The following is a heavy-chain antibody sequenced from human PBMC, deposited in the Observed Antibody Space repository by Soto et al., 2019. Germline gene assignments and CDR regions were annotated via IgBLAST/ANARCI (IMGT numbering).Heavy chain of an antibody. D-gene: IGHD5-12*01. CDR2: INAGNGNT. CDR3: ARVGWLRFVGEYGMDV. V-gene: IGHV1-3*01. CDR1: GYTFTSYA. Sequence: GASVKVSCKASGYTFTSYAMHWVRQAPGQRLEWMGWINAGNGNTKYSQKFQGRVTITRDTSASTAYMELSSLRSEDTAVYYCARVGWLRFVGEYGMDVWGQGTTVTVSS. J-gene: IGHJ6*02.